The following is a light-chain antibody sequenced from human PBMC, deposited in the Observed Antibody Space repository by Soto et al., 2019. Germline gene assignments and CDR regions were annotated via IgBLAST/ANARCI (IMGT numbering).Light chain of an antibody. Sequence: QSVLAQPASVSGSPGQSITISCTGTRCDIGTYHYVSWYQHHPDKAPKLIIYDVGSRPSGVSNRFSGSKIGSTASLDISGLQAEDEAEYYCCSYTEVHPRFDVCGTGTKVTVL. CDR3: CSYTEVHPRFDV. J-gene: IGLJ1*01. CDR2: DVG. CDR1: RCDIGTYHY. V-gene: IGLV2-14*03.